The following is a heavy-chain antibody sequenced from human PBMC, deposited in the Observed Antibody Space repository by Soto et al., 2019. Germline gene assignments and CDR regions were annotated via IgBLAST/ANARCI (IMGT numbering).Heavy chain of an antibody. V-gene: IGHV1-69*01. CDR1: GGTFSSYV. D-gene: IGHD3-3*01. CDR3: ARDRGLRYYDFWSGFLFYGMDV. Sequence: QVQLVQSGAEVKKPGSSVKVSCKASGGTFSSYVISWVRQAPGQGLEWMGGITPIFGTPRYAQNFQGRVTITAEESTSTAYMELSRLRSEDTAVYYCARDRGLRYYDFWSGFLFYGMDVWGQGTTVTVSS. J-gene: IGHJ6*02. CDR2: ITPIFGTP.